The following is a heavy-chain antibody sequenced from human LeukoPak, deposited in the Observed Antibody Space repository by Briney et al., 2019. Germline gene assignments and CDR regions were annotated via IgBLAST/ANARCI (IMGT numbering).Heavy chain of an antibody. V-gene: IGHV4-4*07. D-gene: IGHD1-26*01. CDR2: IYTSGST. J-gene: IGHJ4*02. Sequence: NTSETLSLTCTVSGGSISSYYCSWIRQPAAKGLEWIGRIYTSGSTNYNPSLKSRVTMSVDTSKNQFSLKLSSVTAADTAVYYCARRSSVGAFDYWGQGTLVTVSS. CDR1: GGSISSYY. CDR3: ARRSSVGAFDY.